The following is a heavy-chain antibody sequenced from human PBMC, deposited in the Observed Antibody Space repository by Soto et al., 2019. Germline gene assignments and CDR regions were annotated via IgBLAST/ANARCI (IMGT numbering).Heavy chain of an antibody. V-gene: IGHV4-34*01. CDR3: ARGGWLLLDCLNAFPI. J-gene: IGHJ3*02. CDR1: GGSFSGYY. CDR2: INHSGST. D-gene: IGHD3-22*01. Sequence: QVQLQQWGAGLLKPSETLSLTCAVYGGSFSGYYWSWLRQPPGKGLEWIGEINHSGSTNYNLSFRSRASISVDLARYRVRVKVIFMTVSSMALYYCARGGWLLLDCLNAFPIWGQGTMVTVSS.